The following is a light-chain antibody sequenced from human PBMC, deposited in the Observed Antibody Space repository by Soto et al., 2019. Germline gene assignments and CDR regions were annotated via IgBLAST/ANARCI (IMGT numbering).Light chain of an antibody. J-gene: IGKJ1*01. Sequence: DIQMTQSPSTLSASVGDRVTITCRASQSISSWLAWYQQKPGKAPKLLIYDASSLESGVPPRFSGSGSGTEFTLTISSLQPDDFATYYCQQYNCYRGWTFGQGTKVDIK. CDR3: QQYNCYRGWT. CDR1: QSISSW. CDR2: DAS. V-gene: IGKV1-5*01.